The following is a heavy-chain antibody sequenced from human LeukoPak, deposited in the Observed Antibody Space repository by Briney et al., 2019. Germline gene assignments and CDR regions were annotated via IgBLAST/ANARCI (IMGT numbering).Heavy chain of an antibody. CDR1: GFTFNSYW. Sequence: GRSLRLSCAASGFTFNSYWMHWVRQAPGKGLVWVSRINSDGSRTSYAESVKGRFTISRDNAKNTLYLQMNSLRAEDAAVYYCAREYGSGSYLIFDYWGQGTLVTVSS. V-gene: IGHV3-74*01. J-gene: IGHJ4*02. D-gene: IGHD3-10*01. CDR2: INSDGSRT. CDR3: AREYGSGSYLIFDY.